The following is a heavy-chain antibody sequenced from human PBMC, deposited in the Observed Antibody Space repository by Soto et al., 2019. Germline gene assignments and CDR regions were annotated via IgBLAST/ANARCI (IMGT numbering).Heavy chain of an antibody. D-gene: IGHD3-3*01. V-gene: IGHV3-30*18. Sequence: QVQLVESGGGVVQPGRSLRLSCAASGFTFSSYGMHWVRQAPGKGLEWVAVISYDGSNKYYADSVKGRFTISRDNSKNTLYLQMNSLRAEDTAVYYCAKDKGVYDFWSGCDYWGQGTLVTVSS. J-gene: IGHJ4*02. CDR1: GFTFSSYG. CDR3: AKDKGVYDFWSGCDY. CDR2: ISYDGSNK.